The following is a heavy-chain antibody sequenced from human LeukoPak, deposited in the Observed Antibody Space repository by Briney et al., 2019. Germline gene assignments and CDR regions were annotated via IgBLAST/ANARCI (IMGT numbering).Heavy chain of an antibody. J-gene: IGHJ4*02. CDR3: ARSEYSMSRFDQ. CDR2: INVDGSNT. V-gene: IGHV3-74*01. CDR1: GFTFSSFW. D-gene: IGHD6-6*01. Sequence: PGGSLRLSCAASGFTFSSFWMHWVRQAPGKGLVWVSRINVDGSNTAYADSVKGRFTISRDNAKNTLYLQMNSLRAEDTAVYYCARSEYSMSRFDQWGQGTLVTVSS.